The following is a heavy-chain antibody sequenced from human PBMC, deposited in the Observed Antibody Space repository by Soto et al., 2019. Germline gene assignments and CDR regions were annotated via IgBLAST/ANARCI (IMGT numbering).Heavy chain of an antibody. J-gene: IGHJ6*02. CDR1: GGTFSSYA. CDR3: AGQTVGALDFYYGMDV. D-gene: IGHD4-4*01. Sequence: QVQLVQSGAEVKKPGSSVKVSCTASGGTFSSYAVSWVRQAPGQGLEWVGGIIPFLNAINYAQKFRGRVSITAAESTSTVYMEVNSLRSEDTAVYYCAGQTVGALDFYYGMDVWGQGTTVTVSS. V-gene: IGHV1-69*01. CDR2: IIPFLNAI.